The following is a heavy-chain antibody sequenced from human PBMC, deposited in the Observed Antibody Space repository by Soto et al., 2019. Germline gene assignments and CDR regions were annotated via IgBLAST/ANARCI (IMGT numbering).Heavy chain of an antibody. Sequence: GGSLRISFEASGFTFSRVSINWVSKVRGKGLECVASISSGSSNTWYADSVKGRFIISRDNAQNSLFLQMNTMRPEDTAMYYCARVAYWGPGTQVTVSS. V-gene: IGHV3-21*01. CDR1: GFTFSRVS. J-gene: IGHJ4*02. CDR3: ARVAY. CDR2: ISSGSSNT.